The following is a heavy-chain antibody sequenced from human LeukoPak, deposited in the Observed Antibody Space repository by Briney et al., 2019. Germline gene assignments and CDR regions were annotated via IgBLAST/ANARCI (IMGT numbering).Heavy chain of an antibody. CDR2: IFAGGGEL. Sequence: GGPQRLPCAPSGFPFRRFDMIWVRQAPGKGLEWVSIIFAGGGELHCADAERGRFTISRDNSKRPLSLQMNSLRAEDTAIYYCATYRQVLLPFESWGQGTLVTVS. J-gene: IGHJ4*02. V-gene: IGHV3-23*01. CDR3: ATYRQVLLPFES. CDR1: GFPFRRFD. D-gene: IGHD2-8*02.